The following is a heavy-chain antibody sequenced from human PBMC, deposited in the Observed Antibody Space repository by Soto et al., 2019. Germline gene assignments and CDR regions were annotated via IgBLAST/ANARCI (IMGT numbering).Heavy chain of an antibody. V-gene: IGHV4-59*01. CDR3: AREMTTVTTHNWFDP. CDR2: IYYSGST. CDR1: GGSISIYY. J-gene: IGHJ5*02. Sequence: SETLSLTCTVSGGSISIYYWSWIRQPPGKGLEWIGYIYYSGSTNYNPSLKSRVTISVDTSKNQFSLKLSSVTAADTAVYYCAREMTTVTTHNWFDPWGQGTLVTVSS. D-gene: IGHD4-4*01.